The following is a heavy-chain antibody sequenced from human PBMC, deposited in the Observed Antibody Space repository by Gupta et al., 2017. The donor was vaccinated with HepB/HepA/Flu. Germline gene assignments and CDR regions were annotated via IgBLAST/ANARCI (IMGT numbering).Heavy chain of an antibody. CDR3: ARWDIVVVPSGDYYYYMDV. D-gene: IGHD2-2*01. CDR2: ISGSGGRT. Sequence: EVQLLESGGGLVQPGGSLRLSCAASGFTFSSYAMSWVRQAPGKGLEWVSAISGSGGRTYKADSVKGRLTISRDNSKNTRYLQMNSLRAEDTAVYYCARWDIVVVPSGDYYYYMDVWGKGTTVTVSS. CDR1: GFTFSSYA. V-gene: IGHV3-23*01. J-gene: IGHJ6*03.